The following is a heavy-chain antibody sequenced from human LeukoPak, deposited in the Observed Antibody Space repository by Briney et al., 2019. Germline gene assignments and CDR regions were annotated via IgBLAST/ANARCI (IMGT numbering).Heavy chain of an antibody. D-gene: IGHD2-21*02. CDR1: GFTFSSYG. J-gene: IGHJ5*02. CDR3: VKDWRRPDQYGGDCLDH. V-gene: IGHV3-23*01. Sequence: GGTLRLSCAASGFTFSSYGMSWVRQAPGKGLEWVSAISGSGGSTYYADSVKGRFTISRDNSKNTLYLQMNSLRVEDMAIYYCVKDWRRPDQYGGDCLDHWGQGTLVTVTS. CDR2: ISGSGGST.